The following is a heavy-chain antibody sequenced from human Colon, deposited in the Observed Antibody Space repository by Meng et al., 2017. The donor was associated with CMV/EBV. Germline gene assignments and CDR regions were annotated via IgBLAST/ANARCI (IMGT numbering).Heavy chain of an antibody. CDR2: INPNSGGT. Sequence: ASVTVSCKASGYTFTGYYMHWVRQAPGQGLEWMGWINPNSGGTNYAQKFQGRVTMTRDTSISTAYMELSRLRSDDTAVYYCAREGLLPANIVVVPAAMGPDAFDIWGQGTMVTVSS. J-gene: IGHJ3*02. CDR1: GYTFTGYY. V-gene: IGHV1-2*02. D-gene: IGHD2-2*01. CDR3: AREGLLPANIVVVPAAMGPDAFDI.